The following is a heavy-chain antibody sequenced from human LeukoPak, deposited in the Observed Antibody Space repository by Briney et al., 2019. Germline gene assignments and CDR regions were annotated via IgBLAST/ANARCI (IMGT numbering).Heavy chain of an antibody. J-gene: IGHJ4*02. CDR1: GFTFSSYW. V-gene: IGHV3-74*01. CDR3: ARVPVVVEDFDY. Sequence: PGGSLRLSCAASGFTFSSYWMHWVRQAPGKGLVWVSDINSDGSSIRYADSVKGRFTISRDNAKNTLYLQMNSLRSEDTAVYYCARVPVVVEDFDYWGQGTLVTVSS. D-gene: IGHD3-22*01. CDR2: INSDGSSI.